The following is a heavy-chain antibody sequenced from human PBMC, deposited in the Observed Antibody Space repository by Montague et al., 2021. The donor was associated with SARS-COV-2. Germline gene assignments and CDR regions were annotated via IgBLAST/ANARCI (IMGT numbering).Heavy chain of an antibody. V-gene: IGHV4-34*01. J-gene: IGHJ6*02. CDR3: ARDQTVSQWIWYGMDV. CDR2: IYHSGNT. CDR1: GGSFSPYY. Sequence: SETLSLTCAVYGGSFSPYYCAWIRHPPVTGLVLIWNIYHSGNTNYNPSLKRRVPVSVATSSRQFSLYLTSLTAADAAVYYCARDQTVSQWIWYGMDVWGPGTTVTVSS. D-gene: IGHD5-12*01.